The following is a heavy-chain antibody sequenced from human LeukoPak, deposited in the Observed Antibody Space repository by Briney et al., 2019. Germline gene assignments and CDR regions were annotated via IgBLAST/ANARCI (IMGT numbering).Heavy chain of an antibody. Sequence: QPGGSLRLSCVASGFTFSIYSMNWVRQAPGKGLEWVSYISSSSSTIYYADSVKGRFTISRDNSKNTLFLQFNSLRADDTAVYYCAEGRGTTVTVAASYWGQGTLVTVSS. CDR3: AEGRGTTVTVAASY. J-gene: IGHJ4*02. V-gene: IGHV3-48*01. CDR1: GFTFSIYS. CDR2: ISSSSSTI. D-gene: IGHD4-17*01.